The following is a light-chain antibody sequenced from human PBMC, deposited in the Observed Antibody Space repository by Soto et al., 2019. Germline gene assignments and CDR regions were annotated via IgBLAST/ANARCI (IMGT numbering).Light chain of an antibody. CDR1: QSVSSN. V-gene: IGKV3-15*01. CDR3: QQYNNWPPIT. CDR2: GAS. Sequence: EIVMTLSPATLSVSPGERATLSCRASQSVSSNLAWYQQKPGQAPRLLIYGASTRATGIPARFSGSGSGTEFTLTITGLQSEDFAVYYCQQYNNWPPITFGQGTRLEIK. J-gene: IGKJ5*01.